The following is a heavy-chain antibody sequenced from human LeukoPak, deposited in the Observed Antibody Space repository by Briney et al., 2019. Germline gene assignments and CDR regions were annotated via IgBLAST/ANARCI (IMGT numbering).Heavy chain of an antibody. D-gene: IGHD5/OR15-5a*01. CDR3: AGYGVYPY. CDR1: GFAVNTYD. J-gene: IGHJ4*02. V-gene: IGHV3-48*01. CDR2: FGISGTI. Sequence: GGSLRLSCAASGFAVNTYDMHWVRQAPGEGPQWIAYFGISGTIYYADSVRGRFTISRDSAKNSLYLQMNGLRVDDTAIYYCAGYGVYPYWGQGALVTVSS.